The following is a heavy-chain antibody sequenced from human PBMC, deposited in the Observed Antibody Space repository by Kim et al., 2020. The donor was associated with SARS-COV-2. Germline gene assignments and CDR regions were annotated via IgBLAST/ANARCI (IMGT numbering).Heavy chain of an antibody. Sequence: GGSLRLSCAASGFTFSSYGMHWVRQAPGKGLEWVAVISYDGSNKYYADTVKGRFTISSDNYKNTLYLQINRRRAEDTAMYYCAITSGGVNYWGQGTLFTVS. CDR2: ISYDGSNK. J-gene: IGHJ4*02. CDR3: AITSGGVNY. V-gene: IGHV3-30*03. CDR1: GFTFSSYG. D-gene: IGHD2-15*01.